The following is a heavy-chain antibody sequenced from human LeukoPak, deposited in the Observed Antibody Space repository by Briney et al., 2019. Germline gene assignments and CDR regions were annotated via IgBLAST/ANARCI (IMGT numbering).Heavy chain of an antibody. CDR2: ISPYNGNT. CDR1: GYTFTNFG. Sequence: ASVKVSCKASGYTFTNFGITWVRQAPGQGLEWMGWISPYNGNTKYALKVQGRVTMTTDTSTSTAYMELRSLRSDDTAVYYCARGGVFCSSSTCPLNWLDPWGQGTLVTVSS. CDR3: ARGGVFCSSSTCPLNWLDP. J-gene: IGHJ5*02. D-gene: IGHD2-2*01. V-gene: IGHV1-18*01.